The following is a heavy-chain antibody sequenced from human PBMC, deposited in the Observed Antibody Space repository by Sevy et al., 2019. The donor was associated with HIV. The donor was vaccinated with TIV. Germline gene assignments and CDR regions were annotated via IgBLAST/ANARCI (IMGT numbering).Heavy chain of an antibody. Sequence: GGSLRLSCAASGFTFSSYWMSWVRQAPGKGLEWVAHIKRDGTEKYYVDSVKGRFTISRDNAKNSLYLQINSLRAEDTAVYYCARDCSSSSCLWGMDVWGQGTTVTVSS. D-gene: IGHD2-2*01. CDR3: ARDCSSSSCLWGMDV. CDR1: GFTFSSYW. CDR2: IKRDGTEK. V-gene: IGHV3-7*03. J-gene: IGHJ6*02.